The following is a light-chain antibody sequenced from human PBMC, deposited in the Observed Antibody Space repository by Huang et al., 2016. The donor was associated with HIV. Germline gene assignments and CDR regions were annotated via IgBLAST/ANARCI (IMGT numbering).Light chain of an antibody. J-gene: IGKJ2*01. CDR3: QQRSNWPLYT. CDR1: QSVGSF. V-gene: IGKV3-11*01. CDR2: DAS. Sequence: EIVLTQSPGTLSLSPGERANLSCRASQSVGSFLAWYQPKPGQAPRLLIYDASIRATGIPARFGGSGSGTDFTLTISSLEPEEFAVYYCQQRSNWPLYTFGHGTKLEI.